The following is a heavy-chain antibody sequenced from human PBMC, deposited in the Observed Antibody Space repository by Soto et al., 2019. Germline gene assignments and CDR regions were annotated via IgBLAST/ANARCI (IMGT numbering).Heavy chain of an antibody. D-gene: IGHD1-7*01. J-gene: IGHJ4*02. CDR1: GYTFTGYY. V-gene: IGHV1-2*02. CDR3: ARDWNYGGDFDY. Sequence: QVQLVQSGAEVKKPGASVKVSCKASGYTFTGYYMHWVRQAPGQGLEWMGWINPNSGGTNYAQKCQGRGTMTRGTSISTADMELSRRRADDTAVEYCARDWNYGGDFDYWGQGTLVTVSS. CDR2: INPNSGGT.